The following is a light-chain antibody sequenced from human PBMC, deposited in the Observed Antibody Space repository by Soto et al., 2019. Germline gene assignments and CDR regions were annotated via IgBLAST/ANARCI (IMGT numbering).Light chain of an antibody. V-gene: IGLV1-44*01. CDR2: NNN. J-gene: IGLJ1*01. CDR1: SSNIGSGT. Sequence: QSVLTQPPSASGTPGQRVTISCSGSSSNIGSGTVNWYQQLPGTAHKLLIYNNNQWPSGVPDRFSGSKSGTSASLAISGLQSEDEADYYCAAWDVSLNGLYVFGTGTKLTVL. CDR3: AAWDVSLNGLYV.